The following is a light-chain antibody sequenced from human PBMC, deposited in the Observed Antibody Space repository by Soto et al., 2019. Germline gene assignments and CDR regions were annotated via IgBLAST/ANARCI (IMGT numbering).Light chain of an antibody. CDR3: QQSYSTPIT. Sequence: QMTQSPSSLSASVGDRVTITCRASQSISSYLNWYQQKPGKAPKLLIYAASSLQSGVPSRFSGSGSGTDFTLTISSLQPEDFATYYCQQSYSTPITFCQGTRLEI. V-gene: IGKV1-39*01. CDR1: QSISSY. J-gene: IGKJ5*01. CDR2: AAS.